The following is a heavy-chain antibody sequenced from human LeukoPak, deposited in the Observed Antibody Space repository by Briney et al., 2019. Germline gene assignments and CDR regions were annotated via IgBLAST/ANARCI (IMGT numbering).Heavy chain of an antibody. V-gene: IGHV4-59*12. CDR1: GGSISSYY. CDR3: ARGIAVAGPFDY. D-gene: IGHD6-19*01. CDR2: IYDSGST. Sequence: PSETLSLTCTVSGGSISSYYWSWIRQPPGKGLEWIGYIYDSGSTNYNPSLKSRVTISVDTSKNQFSLKLSSVTAADTAVYYCARGIAVAGPFDYWGQGTLVTVSS. J-gene: IGHJ4*02.